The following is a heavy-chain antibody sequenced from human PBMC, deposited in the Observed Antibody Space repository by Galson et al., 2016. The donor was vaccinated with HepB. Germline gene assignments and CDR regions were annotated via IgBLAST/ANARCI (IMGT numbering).Heavy chain of an antibody. CDR2: ISYDGSNK. Sequence: SLRLSCAASGFTFSSYGMHWVRQAPGKGLEWVAVISYDGSNKYSEDAVKGRFTISRDNSKNTLYLLMNSLRAEDTAEYYCAKDRSYGYFGSGGMDVWGKGTTVTVSS. CDR3: AKDRSYGYFGSGGMDV. CDR1: GFTFSSYG. D-gene: IGHD3-10*01. V-gene: IGHV3-30*18. J-gene: IGHJ6*04.